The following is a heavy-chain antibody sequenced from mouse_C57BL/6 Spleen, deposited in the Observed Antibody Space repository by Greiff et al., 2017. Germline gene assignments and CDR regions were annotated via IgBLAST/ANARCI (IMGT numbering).Heavy chain of an antibody. V-gene: IGHV5-4*01. CDR3: ARDITYAMDY. J-gene: IGHJ4*01. CDR1: GFTFSSYA. Sequence: EVKVVESGGGLVKPGGSLKLSCAASGFTFSSYAMSWVRQTPEKRLEWVATISDGGSYTYYPDNVKGRFTISRDNAKNNLYLQMSHLKSEDTAMYYCARDITYAMDYWGQGTSVTVSS. CDR2: ISDGGSYT.